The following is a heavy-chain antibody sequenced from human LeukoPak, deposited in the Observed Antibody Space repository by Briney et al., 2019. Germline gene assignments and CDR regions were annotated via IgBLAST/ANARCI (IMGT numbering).Heavy chain of an antibody. J-gene: IGHJ4*02. CDR1: GFTFSSYS. CDR3: ARGVDYGDGTDY. CDR2: ISSSSSYI. D-gene: IGHD4-17*01. Sequence: SGGSLRLSCAASGFTFSSYSMNWVRQAPGKGLEWVSSISSSSSYIYYADSVKGRITISRDNAKNSLYLQMNSLSAEDTAVYYCARGVDYGDGTDYWGQGTLVTVSS. V-gene: IGHV3-21*01.